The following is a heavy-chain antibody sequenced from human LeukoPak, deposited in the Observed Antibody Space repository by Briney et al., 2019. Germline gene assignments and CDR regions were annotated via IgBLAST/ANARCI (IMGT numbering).Heavy chain of an antibody. CDR2: ISGSGDST. CDR3: AKDGGQEVDY. D-gene: IGHD3-16*01. Sequence: PGGSLRLSWAACGFTFSIYAMRWVRQAPGKGLEWVSSISGSGDSTYNADSVKGRFTISRDKSKDTLYLQMNSLRADDTAVYYCAKDGGQEVDYWGQGTLVTVSS. CDR1: GFTFSIYA. V-gene: IGHV3-23*01. J-gene: IGHJ4*02.